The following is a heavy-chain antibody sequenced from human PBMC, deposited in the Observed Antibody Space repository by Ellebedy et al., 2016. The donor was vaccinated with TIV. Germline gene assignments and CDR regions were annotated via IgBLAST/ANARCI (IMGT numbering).Heavy chain of an antibody. CDR2: ISYDGSNK. CDR1: GFTFSSYA. D-gene: IGHD6-25*01. V-gene: IGHV3-30*04. J-gene: IGHJ4*02. CDR3: VRQAAGFDY. Sequence: GESLKISCAASGFTFSSYAMHWVRQAPGKGLEWVAVISYDGSNKYYADSVKGRFTITRDNAKNSLYLQMNSLRPEDTAIYYCVRQAAGFDYWGQGTLVTVSS.